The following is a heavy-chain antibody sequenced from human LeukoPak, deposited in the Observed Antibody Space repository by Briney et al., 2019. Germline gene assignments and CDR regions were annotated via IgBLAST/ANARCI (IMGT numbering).Heavy chain of an antibody. CDR2: INPNSGGT. CDR1: GYTFTGYY. D-gene: IGHD1-26*01. Sequence: GASVKVSCKASGYTFTGYYMHWVRQAPGQGLEWMGWINPNSGGTNYAQKFQGRVTMTRDTSISTAYMELSRLRSDDTAVYYCARDHLGSGSYSSGERVFWGQGTLVTVSS. CDR3: ARDHLGSGSYSSGERVF. V-gene: IGHV1-2*02. J-gene: IGHJ4*02.